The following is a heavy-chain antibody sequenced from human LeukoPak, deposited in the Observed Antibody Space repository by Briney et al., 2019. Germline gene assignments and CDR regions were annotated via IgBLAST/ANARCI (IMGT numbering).Heavy chain of an antibody. CDR3: ARDSGYYDFMAI. Sequence: SETLSLTCTVSNGSISSYYWSWIRQPPGKGLEWIGYIYYSGSTNYNPSLKSRVTTSVDTSKNQFSLKLSSVTAADTAVYYCARDSGYYDFMAIWGQGTMVTVSS. D-gene: IGHD3-3*01. J-gene: IGHJ3*02. V-gene: IGHV4-59*01. CDR1: NGSISSYY. CDR2: IYYSGST.